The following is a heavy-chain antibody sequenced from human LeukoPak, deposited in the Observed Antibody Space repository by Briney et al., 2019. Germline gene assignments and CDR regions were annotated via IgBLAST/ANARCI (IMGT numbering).Heavy chain of an antibody. CDR1: GGSFSDYY. Sequence: SETLSLTCAVYGGSFSDYYWTWIRQTPGKGLEWIGQISHSGTTSYNPSLKSRVTMSVDTSKNQFSLKLTSVTAADTGVYYCARGCPGYWGQGTLVTVSS. J-gene: IGHJ4*02. CDR2: ISHSGTT. CDR3: ARGCPGY. V-gene: IGHV4-34*01.